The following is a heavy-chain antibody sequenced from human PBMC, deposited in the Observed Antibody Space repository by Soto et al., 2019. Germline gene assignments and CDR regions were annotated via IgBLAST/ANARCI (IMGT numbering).Heavy chain of an antibody. J-gene: IGHJ4*02. CDR3: AREPNIAVAGTGDY. CDR2: ISYDGSNK. Sequence: GGSLRLSCAASGFTFSSYAMHWVRQAPGKGLEWVAVISYDGSNKYYADSVKGRFTISRDNSKNTLYLQMNSLRAEDTAVYYCAREPNIAVAGTGDYWGQGTLVTVSS. D-gene: IGHD6-19*01. V-gene: IGHV3-30-3*01. CDR1: GFTFSSYA.